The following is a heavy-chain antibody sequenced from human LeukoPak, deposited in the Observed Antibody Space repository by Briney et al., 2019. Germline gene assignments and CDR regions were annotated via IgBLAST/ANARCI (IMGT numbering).Heavy chain of an antibody. D-gene: IGHD2-2*01. CDR3: ARQSVPAALEGPPLGFDP. Sequence: GESLKISCKGSGYSFTSYWIGWVRQMPGKGLEWMGIIYPGDSDTRYSPSFQGQVTISADKSISTAYLQWSSLKASDTAMYYCARQSVPAALEGPPLGFDPWGQGTLVTVPS. V-gene: IGHV5-51*01. CDR1: GYSFTSYW. J-gene: IGHJ5*02. CDR2: IYPGDSDT.